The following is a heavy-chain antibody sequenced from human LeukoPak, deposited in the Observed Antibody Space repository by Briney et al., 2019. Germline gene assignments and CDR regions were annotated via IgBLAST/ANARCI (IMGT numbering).Heavy chain of an antibody. V-gene: IGHV3-21*01. J-gene: IGHJ4*02. Sequence: GGSLRLSCAASGFTFSSYSMNWVRQAPGKGLEWVSSISSSSSYIYYADSVKGRFTISRDNAKNSLYLQMNSLRAEDTAVYYCARDRGYNPNTLLLWGQGTLVTVSS. CDR1: GFTFSSYS. CDR2: ISSSSSYI. D-gene: IGHD5-24*01. CDR3: ARDRGYNPNTLLL.